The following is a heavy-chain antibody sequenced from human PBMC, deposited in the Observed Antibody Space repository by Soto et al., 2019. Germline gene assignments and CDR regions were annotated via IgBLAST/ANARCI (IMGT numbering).Heavy chain of an antibody. CDR3: AKRHTTVATPANYFDY. J-gene: IGHJ4*02. D-gene: IGHD1-1*01. CDR2: IVSGGTT. CDR1: GFTYSSYA. Sequence: GGSLRLSCAASGFTYSSYAMSWVRQAPGKGLEWVSAIVSGGTTYYADSVKGRFTIFRDDSTNTLYLQMNNLRAEDTALYYCAKRHTTVATPANYFDYWGQGTLVTVS. V-gene: IGHV3-23*01.